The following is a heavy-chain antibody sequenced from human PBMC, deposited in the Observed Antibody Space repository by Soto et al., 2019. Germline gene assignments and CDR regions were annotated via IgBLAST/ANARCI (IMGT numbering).Heavy chain of an antibody. CDR2: IYSGGST. J-gene: IGHJ4*02. Sequence: PGGSLRLSCAASGFTVSSNYMSWVRQAPGKGLEWVSVIYSGGSTYYADSVKGRFTISRDNSKNTLYLQMNSLRAEDTAVYYCAKVYERYQHQGTSGYFYYWGQGTLVTVSS. CDR3: AKVYERYQHQGTSGYFYY. CDR1: GFTVSSNY. D-gene: IGHD1-1*01. V-gene: IGHV3-53*01.